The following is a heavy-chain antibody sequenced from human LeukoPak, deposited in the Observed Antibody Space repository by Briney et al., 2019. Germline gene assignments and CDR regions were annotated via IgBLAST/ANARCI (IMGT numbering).Heavy chain of an antibody. CDR2: ISDNGGRT. J-gene: IGHJ6*02. CDR3: AKVSNPRPFYYYYYGMDV. Sequence: PGGSLRLSCAASGFTFSGYAMSWVRQAPGKGLEWVSTISDNGGRTYYADSVKGRFTISRDNSKNTLYLQMNSLRAEDTAVYYCAKVSNPRPFYYYYYGMDVWGQGTTVTVSS. V-gene: IGHV3-23*01. CDR1: GFTFSGYA.